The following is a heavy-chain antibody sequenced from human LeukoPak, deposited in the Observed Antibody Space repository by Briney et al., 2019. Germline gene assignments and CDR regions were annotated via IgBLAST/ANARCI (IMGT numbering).Heavy chain of an antibody. CDR1: GFTFDDYA. CDR3: AKHRGYDLGLYYFDY. V-gene: IGHV3-9*01. J-gene: IGHJ4*02. D-gene: IGHD5-12*01. Sequence: QPGRSLRLSCAASGFTFDDYAMHWVRQAPGKGLEWVSGISWNSGSIGYADSVKGRFTISRDNAKNSLYLQMNSLRAEDTALYYCAKHRGYDLGLYYFDYWGQGILVTVSS. CDR2: ISWNSGSI.